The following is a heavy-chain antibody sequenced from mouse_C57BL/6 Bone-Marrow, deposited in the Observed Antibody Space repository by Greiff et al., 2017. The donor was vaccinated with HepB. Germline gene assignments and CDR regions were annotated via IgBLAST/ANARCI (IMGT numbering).Heavy chain of an antibody. Sequence: VQGVESGAELMKPGASVKLSCKATGYTFTGYWIEWVKQRPGHGLEWIGEILPGSGSTNYNEKFKGKATFTADTSSNTAYMQLSSLTTEDSAIYYCARWGTTVVAGNYAMDYWGQGTSVTVSS. CDR2: ILPGSGST. J-gene: IGHJ4*01. CDR1: GYTFTGYW. D-gene: IGHD1-1*01. CDR3: ARWGTTVVAGNYAMDY. V-gene: IGHV1-9*01.